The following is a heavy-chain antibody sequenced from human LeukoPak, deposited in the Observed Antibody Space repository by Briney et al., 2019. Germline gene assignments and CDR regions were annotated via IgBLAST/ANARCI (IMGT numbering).Heavy chain of an antibody. CDR3: ARGLGFDSSGPLDY. J-gene: IGHJ4*02. CDR1: GYTLGSYI. V-gene: IGHV1-18*01. D-gene: IGHD3-22*01. Sequence: ASVKVSCKASGYTLGSYIISWVRQAPGQGLEWMGWISSHSGYINYARAIQGRVTMTTDTSTSTAYMELRSLRSDDTAVYYCARGLGFDSSGPLDYWGQGTLVTVSS. CDR2: ISSHSGYI.